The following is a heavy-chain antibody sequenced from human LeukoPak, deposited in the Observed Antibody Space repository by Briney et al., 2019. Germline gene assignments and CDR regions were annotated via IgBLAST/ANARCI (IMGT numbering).Heavy chain of an antibody. V-gene: IGHV4-34*01. CDR2: INHSGST. CDR1: GGSYSGYY. Sequence: SETLSLTCAVYGGSYSGYYWSWIRQPPGKGLEWIGEINHSGSTYYNPSLKSRVTISVDTSKNQFSLKLSSVTAADTAVYYCASVEMATGYYYYMDVWGKGTTVTVSS. D-gene: IGHD5-24*01. J-gene: IGHJ6*03. CDR3: ASVEMATGYYYYMDV.